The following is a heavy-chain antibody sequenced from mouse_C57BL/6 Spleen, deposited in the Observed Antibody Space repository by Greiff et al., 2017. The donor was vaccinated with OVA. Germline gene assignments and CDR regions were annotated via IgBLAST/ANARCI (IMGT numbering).Heavy chain of an antibody. CDR1: GFNIKNTY. Sequence: VQLKQSVAELVRPGASVKLSCTASGFNIKNTYMHWVKQSPEQGLEWIGRIDPANGNTKYAPKFQGQATITADPSSNTAYLQLSSLTSEDTAIYYCARYYYGSPWFAYWGQGTLVTVSA. J-gene: IGHJ3*01. D-gene: IGHD1-1*01. V-gene: IGHV14-3*01. CDR2: IDPANGNT. CDR3: ARYYYGSPWFAY.